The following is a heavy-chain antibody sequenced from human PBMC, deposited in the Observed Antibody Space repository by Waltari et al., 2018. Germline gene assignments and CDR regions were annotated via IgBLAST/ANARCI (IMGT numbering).Heavy chain of an antibody. CDR1: GFTFSSYS. CDR3: ARDKWDAFDI. V-gene: IGHV3-48*04. Sequence: EVQLVESGGGLVQPGGSLRLSCAASGFTFSSYSMNWVRQAPGKGLEWVSYMSSSSRTIYYADSVKGRFTISRDNAKNSLYLQMNSLRAEDTAVYYCARDKWDAFDIWGQGTMVTVSS. D-gene: IGHD2-8*01. J-gene: IGHJ3*02. CDR2: MSSSSRTI.